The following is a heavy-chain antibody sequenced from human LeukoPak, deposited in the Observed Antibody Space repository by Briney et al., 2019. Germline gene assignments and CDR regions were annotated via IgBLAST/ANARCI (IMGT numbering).Heavy chain of an antibody. D-gene: IGHD1-1*01. Sequence: GESLKISCQGSGYSFATYWIAWVRQMPGKGLGWMGVIFPGDSDTRYSPSFQGQVTISADKSISTAYLQWSSLKASDTAMYYCARERDYWGQGTLVTVSS. J-gene: IGHJ4*02. V-gene: IGHV5-51*01. CDR1: GYSFATYW. CDR3: ARERDY. CDR2: IFPGDSDT.